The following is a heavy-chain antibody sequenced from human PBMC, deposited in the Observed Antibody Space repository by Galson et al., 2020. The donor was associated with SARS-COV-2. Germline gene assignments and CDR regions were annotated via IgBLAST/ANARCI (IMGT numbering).Heavy chain of an antibody. V-gene: IGHV3-9*01. CDR3: LIGQSDFDY. Sequence: GGSLRLSCAASGFTFDDYAMHWVRQAPGKGLEWVSGISWNSGSIGYADSAKGRFTISRDNAKNSLYLQMNSLRAEDTALYYCLIGQSDFDYWGQGTLVTVSS. CDR1: GFTFDDYA. D-gene: IGHD2-21*01. CDR2: ISWNSGSI. J-gene: IGHJ4*02.